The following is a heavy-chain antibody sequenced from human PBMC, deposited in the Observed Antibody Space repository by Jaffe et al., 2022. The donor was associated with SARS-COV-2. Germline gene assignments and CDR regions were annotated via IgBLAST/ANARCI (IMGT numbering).Heavy chain of an antibody. J-gene: IGHJ4*02. CDR1: RFPFTTYG. Sequence: QVQLMESGGGVVQPGRSLRLSCAASRFPFTTYGMHWVRQAPGKGLEWVAFISNDGSNKFYADSVKGRFTISRDHSKNTLYLQMNSLRTDDTAVYYCAKDLNPLTPYYFDNWGQGTLVTVSS. D-gene: IGHD2-21*01. V-gene: IGHV3-30*18. CDR2: ISNDGSNK. CDR3: AKDLNPLTPYYFDN.